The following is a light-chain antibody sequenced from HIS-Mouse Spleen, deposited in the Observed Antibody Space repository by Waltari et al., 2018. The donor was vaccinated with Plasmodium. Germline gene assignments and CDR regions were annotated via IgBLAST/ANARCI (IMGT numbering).Light chain of an antibody. Sequence: DIVMTQSPDSLAVSLGERATINCQSSQSVLYSSNNKNYLAWYQQKPGQPPKLPIYWASTRESGVPDRFSGSGSGTDFTLTISSLQAEDVAVYYCQQYYSTPWTFGQGTKVEIK. V-gene: IGKV4-1*01. J-gene: IGKJ1*01. CDR2: WAS. CDR3: QQYYSTPWT. CDR1: QSVLYSSNNKNY.